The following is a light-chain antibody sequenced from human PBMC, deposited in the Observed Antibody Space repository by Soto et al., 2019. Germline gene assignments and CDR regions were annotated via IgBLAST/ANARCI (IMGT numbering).Light chain of an antibody. CDR2: DAS. V-gene: IGKV1-5*01. CDR3: QQYNSYSRT. Sequence: DIQMTQSPSTLSTSVGDTVTITCRASQTSSRWLAWYQQKPGKAPKLLIYDASSLESGVPSRFSGSGSGTEFTLTISSLQPDDFATYYCQQYNSYSRTFGQGTKVDIK. CDR1: QTSSRW. J-gene: IGKJ1*01.